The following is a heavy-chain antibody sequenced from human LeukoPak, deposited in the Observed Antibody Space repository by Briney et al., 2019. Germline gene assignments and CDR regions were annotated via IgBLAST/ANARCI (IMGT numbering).Heavy chain of an antibody. CDR2: IYDTGTT. V-gene: IGHV4-31*03. D-gene: IGHD5-18*01. CDR1: GVSLSSRGHY. J-gene: IGHJ4*02. CDR3: ASSTGSYPSKRYTYPNYFDA. Sequence: PSQTLSLTCTVSGVSLSSRGHYWSWIRQVPGKGLEWIGYIYDTGTTYYKSSLKSRVILSVDTSKKQFSLKVSSMTAADTAVYYCASSTGSYPSKRYTYPNYFDAWGQGKLVTVSP.